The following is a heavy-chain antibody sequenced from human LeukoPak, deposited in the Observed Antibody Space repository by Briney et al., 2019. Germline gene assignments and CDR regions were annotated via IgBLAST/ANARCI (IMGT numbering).Heavy chain of an antibody. CDR3: ARDRSTPYRFDY. CDR1: GFTFSDYY. V-gene: IGHV3-11*01. D-gene: IGHD2-2*01. CDR2: ISSSGSTI. Sequence: PGGSLRLSCAASGFTFSDYYMSWIRQAPGKGLEWVSYISSSGSTIYYADSVKGRFTISRDNAKNSLYLQMNSLRAEDTAAYYCARDRSTPYRFDYWGQGTLVTVSS. J-gene: IGHJ4*02.